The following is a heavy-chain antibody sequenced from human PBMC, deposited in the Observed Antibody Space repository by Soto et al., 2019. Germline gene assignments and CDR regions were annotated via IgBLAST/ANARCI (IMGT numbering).Heavy chain of an antibody. Sequence: GGSLRLSCAASGFTFSSYGMHWVRQAPGKGLEWVAVISYDGSNKYYADSVKGRFTISRDNSKNTLYLQMNSLRAEDTAVYYCAKIRTPTGLYYYGMDVWGQGTTVTVSS. CDR1: GFTFSSYG. J-gene: IGHJ6*02. V-gene: IGHV3-30*18. D-gene: IGHD1-1*01. CDR2: ISYDGSNK. CDR3: AKIRTPTGLYYYGMDV.